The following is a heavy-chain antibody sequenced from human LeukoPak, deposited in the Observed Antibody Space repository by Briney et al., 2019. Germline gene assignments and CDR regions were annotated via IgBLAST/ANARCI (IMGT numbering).Heavy chain of an antibody. D-gene: IGHD3-9*01. CDR1: GGSFSGYY. Sequence: PPETLSLTCAVYGGSFSGYYWSWIRQPPGKGLEWIGEINHSGSTNYNPSLKSRVTISVDTSKNQFSLKLSSVTAADTAVYYCARGQYYDILTGYYNKTYYYYGMDVWGQGTTVTVSS. CDR3: ARGQYYDILTGYYNKTYYYYGMDV. CDR2: INHSGST. V-gene: IGHV4-34*01. J-gene: IGHJ6*02.